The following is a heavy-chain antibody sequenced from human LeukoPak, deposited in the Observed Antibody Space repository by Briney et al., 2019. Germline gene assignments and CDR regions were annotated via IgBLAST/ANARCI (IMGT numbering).Heavy chain of an antibody. CDR2: INHSGST. CDR3: ARGIAARHYYYYMDV. J-gene: IGHJ6*03. V-gene: IGHV4-34*01. D-gene: IGHD6-6*01. Sequence: MPSETLSLTCAVYGGSFSGYYWSWIRQPPGKGREWIGEINHSGSTNYNPSLKSRVTISVDTSKNQFSLKLSSVTAADTAVYYCARGIAARHYYYYMDVWGKGTTVTVSS. CDR1: GGSFSGYY.